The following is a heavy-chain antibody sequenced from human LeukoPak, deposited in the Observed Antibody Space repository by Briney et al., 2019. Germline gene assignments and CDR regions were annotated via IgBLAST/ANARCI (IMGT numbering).Heavy chain of an antibody. V-gene: IGHV3-23*01. D-gene: IGHD5-18*01. CDR2: ISGSGGST. Sequence: GGSLRLSCAASGFTFSNYAMTWVRQAPGKGLEWVSAISGSGGSTYYADSVKGRFTISRDNSKNTLYLPMNSLRAEDTAVYYCAKDGYSYGDSTGYFDYWGQGTLVTVSS. CDR3: AKDGYSYGDSTGYFDY. J-gene: IGHJ4*02. CDR1: GFTFSNYA.